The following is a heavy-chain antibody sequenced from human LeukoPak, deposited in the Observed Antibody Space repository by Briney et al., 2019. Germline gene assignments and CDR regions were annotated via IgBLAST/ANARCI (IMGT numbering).Heavy chain of an antibody. CDR3: ARDRGGMITFVSAFDI. D-gene: IGHD3-16*01. V-gene: IGHV1-2*06. CDR2: INPNSGGT. J-gene: IGHJ3*02. CDR1: GYTFTGYY. Sequence: RWASVKVSCKASGYTFTGYYMHWVRQAPGQGLEWMGRINPNSGGTNYAQKFQGRVTMTRDTSISTAYMELSRLRSDDTAVYYCARDRGGMITFVSAFDIWGQGTMVTVSS.